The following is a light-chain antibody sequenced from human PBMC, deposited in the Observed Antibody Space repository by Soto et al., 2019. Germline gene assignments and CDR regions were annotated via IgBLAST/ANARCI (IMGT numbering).Light chain of an antibody. CDR1: QSINRY. V-gene: IGKV1-5*01. J-gene: IGKJ2*01. CDR3: QQYSTYSYT. Sequence: DIQMTQSPSTLSASVGDRVTITCRASQSINRYLAWYQQKPGKAPKFLIYDASSVESGVPLRFSGSGSGTEFTLTISSLQPDDFATYYCQQYSTYSYTFGQGTKLEIK. CDR2: DAS.